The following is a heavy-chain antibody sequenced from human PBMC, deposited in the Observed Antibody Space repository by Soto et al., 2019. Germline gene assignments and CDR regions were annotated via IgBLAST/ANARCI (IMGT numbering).Heavy chain of an antibody. CDR2: ISYDGSNK. CDR3: AKNVFGGSVVAAKGFDY. Sequence: QVQLVESGGGVVQPGRSLRLSCAASGFTFSSYGMHWVRQAPGKGLEWVAVISYDGSNKYYADSVKGRFTISRDNSKNTLYLQMNSLRAEDTAVYYCAKNVFGGSVVAAKGFDYWGQGTLVTVSS. V-gene: IGHV3-30*18. CDR1: GFTFSSYG. D-gene: IGHD2-15*01. J-gene: IGHJ4*02.